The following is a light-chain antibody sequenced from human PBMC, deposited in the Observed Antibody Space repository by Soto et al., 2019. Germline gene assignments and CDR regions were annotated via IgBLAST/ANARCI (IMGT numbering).Light chain of an antibody. Sequence: QSALTQPASVSGSPGQSITISCTGTSSDVGGYNFVSWYQQHPGKAPKLIIYDVSNRPSGVSDRFSGSKSGNTASLTISGLQAEDEADYYCNSYASSSTLPFGGGTKLT. J-gene: IGLJ2*01. CDR2: DVS. CDR1: SSDVGGYNF. CDR3: NSYASSSTLP. V-gene: IGLV2-14*03.